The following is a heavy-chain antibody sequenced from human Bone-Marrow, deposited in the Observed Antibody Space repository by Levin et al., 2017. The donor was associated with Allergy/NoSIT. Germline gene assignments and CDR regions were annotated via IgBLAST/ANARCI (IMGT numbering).Heavy chain of an antibody. Sequence: SETLSLTCTVSGGSISSYYWSWIRQPPGKGLEWIGYIYYSGSTNYNPSLKSRVTISVDTSKNQFSLKLSSVTAADTAVYYCARDRVWFDPWGQGTLVTVSS. V-gene: IGHV4-59*01. CDR1: GGSISSYY. D-gene: IGHD6-13*01. CDR3: ARDRVWFDP. J-gene: IGHJ5*02. CDR2: IYYSGST.